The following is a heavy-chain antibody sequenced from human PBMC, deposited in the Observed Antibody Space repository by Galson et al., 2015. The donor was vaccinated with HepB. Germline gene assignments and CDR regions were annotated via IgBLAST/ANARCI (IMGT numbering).Heavy chain of an antibody. J-gene: IGHJ5*01. Sequence: SLRLSCASSGFTLSTYSMNWVRQAPGKGLEWVSSISGASSYIYYSDSLKGRFTVSRDNAKNSLHLQMSSLKVEDTALYYCVRNYGGDWFDPWGQGTLVTVSS. CDR3: VRNYGGDWFDP. CDR1: GFTLSTYS. CDR2: ISGASSYI. V-gene: IGHV3-21*01. D-gene: IGHD4-23*01.